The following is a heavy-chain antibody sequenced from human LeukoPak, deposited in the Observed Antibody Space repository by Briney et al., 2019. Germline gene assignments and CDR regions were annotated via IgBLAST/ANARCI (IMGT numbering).Heavy chain of an antibody. J-gene: IGHJ4*02. CDR1: GGSFSGYY. D-gene: IGHD3-16*02. CDR2: INHSGST. CDR3: ARLGGISGSVDY. Sequence: SETLSLTCAVYGGSFSGYYWSWIRQPPGKGLEWIGEINHSGSTNYNPSLKSRVTISVDTSKNQFSLKLSSVTAADTAVYYCARLGGISGSVDYWGQGTLVTVSS. V-gene: IGHV4-34*01.